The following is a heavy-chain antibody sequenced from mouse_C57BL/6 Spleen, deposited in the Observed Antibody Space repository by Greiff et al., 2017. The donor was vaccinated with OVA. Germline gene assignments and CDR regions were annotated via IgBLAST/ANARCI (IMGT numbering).Heavy chain of an antibody. Sequence: QVQLQQSGAELARPGASVKLSCKASGYTFTSYGISWVKQRTGQGLEWIGEIYPRSGNTYYNEKFKGKATLTAAKSSSTAYMELRSLTSEDSAVYFWARSGSYCSSYDYFDYWGQGTTLTVSS. CDR3: ARSGSYCSSYDYFDY. CDR1: GYTFTSYG. D-gene: IGHD1-1*01. J-gene: IGHJ2*01. V-gene: IGHV1-81*01. CDR2: IYPRSGNT.